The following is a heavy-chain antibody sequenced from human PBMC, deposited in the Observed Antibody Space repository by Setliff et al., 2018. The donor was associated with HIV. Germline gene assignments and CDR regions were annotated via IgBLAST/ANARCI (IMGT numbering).Heavy chain of an antibody. D-gene: IGHD3-22*01. CDR2: INPNTGDT. J-gene: IGHJ4*02. Sequence: ASVKVSCKASGYTFTDYFLHWVRQAPGQGLEWMGYINPNTGDTNSAQKFQGRVTVTRDTSINTAYMELSRLRSDDTAVYYCARGWAAYDSTGMTPYWGQGTQVTVSS. CDR3: ARGWAAYDSTGMTPY. V-gene: IGHV1-2*02. CDR1: GYTFTDYF.